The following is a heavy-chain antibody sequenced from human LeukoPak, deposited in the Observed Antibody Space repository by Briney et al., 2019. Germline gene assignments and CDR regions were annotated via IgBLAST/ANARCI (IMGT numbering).Heavy chain of an antibody. D-gene: IGHD2-8*01. V-gene: IGHV4-38-2*02. Sequence: SETLSLTCTVSGYSISSGYYWGWIRQPPGKGLEWIGSIYHSGSTYYNPSLKSRVTISVDTSKNQFSLKLSSVTAAGTAVYYCARSGVYVYYYYMDVWGKGTTVTVSS. CDR1: GYSISSGYY. CDR2: IYHSGST. CDR3: ARSGVYVYYYYMDV. J-gene: IGHJ6*03.